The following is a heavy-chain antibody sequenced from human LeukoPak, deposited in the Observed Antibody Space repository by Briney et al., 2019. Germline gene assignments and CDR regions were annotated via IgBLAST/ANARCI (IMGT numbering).Heavy chain of an antibody. Sequence: GGSLRLSCAASGFTFSSYAMSWVRQAPGKGLEWVGRTRNKANSYTTEYAASVKGRFTISRDDSKNSLYLQMNSLRAEDTAVYYCARDGGSTWLQLSDYFDYWGQGTLVTVSS. D-gene: IGHD5-24*01. CDR2: TRNKANSYTT. J-gene: IGHJ4*02. CDR3: ARDGGSTWLQLSDYFDY. V-gene: IGHV3-72*01. CDR1: GFTFSSYA.